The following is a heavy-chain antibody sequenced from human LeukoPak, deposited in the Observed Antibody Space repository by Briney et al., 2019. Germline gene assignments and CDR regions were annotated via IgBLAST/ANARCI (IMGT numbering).Heavy chain of an antibody. V-gene: IGHV4-39*07. D-gene: IGHD2-15*01. CDR1: GGSISSNSYY. J-gene: IGHJ4*02. CDR3: ARVGGNICFSAPFFDN. Sequence: PSETLSLTCTVSGGSISSNSYYWGWIRQPPGKGLEWIGTIYYSGSTNYNPSLKSRVTISVDTSKNQFSLKLSSVTAADTAVFYCARVGGNICFSAPFFDNWGQGTLVTVSS. CDR2: IYYSGST.